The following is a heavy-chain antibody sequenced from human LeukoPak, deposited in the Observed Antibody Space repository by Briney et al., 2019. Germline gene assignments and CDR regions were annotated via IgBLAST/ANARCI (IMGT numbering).Heavy chain of an antibody. V-gene: IGHV3-30*03. CDR2: ISYDGSNK. CDR3: ARRSVYCSSTSCYTIDY. CDR1: GFTFSSYG. Sequence: PGRSLRLSCAASGFTFSSYGMHWVRQAPGKGLEWVAVISYDGSNKYYADSVKGRFTISRDNSKNTLYLQINSLRTEDTAVYYCARRSVYCSSTSCYTIDYWGQGTLVTVSS. J-gene: IGHJ4*02. D-gene: IGHD2-2*02.